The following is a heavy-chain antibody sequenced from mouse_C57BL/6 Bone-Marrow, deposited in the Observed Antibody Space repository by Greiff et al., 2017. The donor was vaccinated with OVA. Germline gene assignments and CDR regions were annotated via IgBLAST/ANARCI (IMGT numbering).Heavy chain of an antibody. CDR1: GYTFTSYG. CDR2: IYPRSGNT. J-gene: IGHJ1*03. V-gene: IGHV1-81*01. CDR3: ARDRTCYWYFDV. D-gene: IGHD3-2*01. Sequence: VKLQESGAELARPGASVKLSCKASGYTFTSYGISWVKQRTGQGLEWIGEIYPRSGNTYYNEKFKGKATLTADKSSSTAYMELRSLTSEDSAVYFCARDRTCYWYFDVWGTGTTVTVSS.